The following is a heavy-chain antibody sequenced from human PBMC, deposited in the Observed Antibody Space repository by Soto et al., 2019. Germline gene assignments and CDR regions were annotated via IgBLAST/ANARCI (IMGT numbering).Heavy chain of an antibody. CDR1: GFTSSSYA. CDR2: ISYDGSKK. J-gene: IGHJ4*02. D-gene: IGHD2-8*01. Sequence: QVQLVESGGGVVQPGRSLRLSCAASGFTSSSYAMHWVRQAPGKGLEWVAVISYDGSKKYYADSVKGRFTISRDNSKNTHYLQMNSLRAEDTAVYYCATAKYCTNGVCYCLDYWRQGTLVTVSS. V-gene: IGHV3-30-3*01. CDR3: ATAKYCTNGVCYCLDY.